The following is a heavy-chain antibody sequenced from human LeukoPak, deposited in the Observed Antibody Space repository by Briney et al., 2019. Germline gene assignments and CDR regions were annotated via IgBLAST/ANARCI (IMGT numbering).Heavy chain of an antibody. D-gene: IGHD3-16*01. J-gene: IGHJ4*02. CDR2: ISGSGDST. CDR1: GFIFRHYA. V-gene: IGHV3-23*01. CDR3: AKALGDWPTTLDY. Sequence: GGSLRLSCSASGFIFRHYAVNWVRQSPGKGLEWVSGISGSGDSTYYADSVKGRFTVSRDNSKNTLYLQMNSLTAADTAVYFGAKALGDWPTTLDYWGRGTLVTASS.